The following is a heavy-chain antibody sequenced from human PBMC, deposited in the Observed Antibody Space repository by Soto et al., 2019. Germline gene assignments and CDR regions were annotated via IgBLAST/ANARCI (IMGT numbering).Heavy chain of an antibody. CDR2: TYYNSKWYN. Sequence: SQTLSLTCAIPGDSVSGNSVTWNWIRQSPSRGLEWLGRTYYNSKWYNDYAVSVKSRVTINPDTSKNQFSLQMNSVTPEDTAVYYCAREGRGMSGLDVWGQGTTVTVSS. CDR3: AREGRGMSGLDV. J-gene: IGHJ6*02. V-gene: IGHV6-1*01. D-gene: IGHD6-13*01. CDR1: GDSVSGNSVT.